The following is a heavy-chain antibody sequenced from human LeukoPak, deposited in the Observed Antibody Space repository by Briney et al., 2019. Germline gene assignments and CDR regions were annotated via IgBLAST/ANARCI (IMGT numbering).Heavy chain of an antibody. CDR1: GFTFSSYS. Sequence: PGGSLRLSCAASGFTFSSYSMNWVRQAPGKGLEWVSSISSSSSYIYYADSVKGRFTISRDNAKNSLYLQMNSLRAEDTAVYYCARSIAARPPYFDYWGQGTLVTVSS. CDR2: ISSSSSYI. J-gene: IGHJ4*02. D-gene: IGHD6-6*01. CDR3: ARSIAARPPYFDY. V-gene: IGHV3-21*01.